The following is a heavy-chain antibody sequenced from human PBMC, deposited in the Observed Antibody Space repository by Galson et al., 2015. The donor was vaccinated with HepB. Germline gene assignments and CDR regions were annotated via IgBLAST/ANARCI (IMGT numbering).Heavy chain of an antibody. V-gene: IGHV1-69*04. D-gene: IGHD2-2*01. Sequence: SVKVSCKASGGTFSTYAISWVRQAPGQGLEWMGRIIPILGIANYAQKFQGRVTITADKSTSTAYIELSSLRSEDTAVYYCASTYCSSTSCLAFDIWGQGTMVTVSS. CDR3: ASTYCSSTSCLAFDI. J-gene: IGHJ3*02. CDR2: IIPILGIA. CDR1: GGTFSTYA.